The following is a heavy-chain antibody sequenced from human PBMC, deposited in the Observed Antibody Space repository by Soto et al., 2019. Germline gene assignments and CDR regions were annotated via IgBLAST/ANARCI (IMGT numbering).Heavy chain of an antibody. CDR3: AREKITGLFDY. D-gene: IGHD2-8*02. CDR1: GGSFSGYY. J-gene: IGHJ4*02. CDR2: INHSGST. Sequence: QVQLQQWGAGLLKPSETLSLTCAVYGGSFSGYYWTWIRQPPGTGLEWIGEINHSGSTNYNPSLKSRVTISVDTSKNPFSLKLTSVTAPDTAVYYRAREKITGLFDYWGQGTLVTVSS. V-gene: IGHV4-34*01.